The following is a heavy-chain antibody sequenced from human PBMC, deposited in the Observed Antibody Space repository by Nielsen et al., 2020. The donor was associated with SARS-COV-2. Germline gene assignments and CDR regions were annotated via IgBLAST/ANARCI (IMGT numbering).Heavy chain of an antibody. V-gene: IGHV1-46*01. J-gene: IGHJ4*02. CDR2: INPSGGST. Sequence: ASVKVSCKASGYTFTSYYMHWVRQAPGQGLEWMGIINPSGGSTSYAQKFQGRVTMTSDTSTSTVDMELSSLRSEDTAVYYCAKSPVDSSSWWAFDYWGQGTLVTVSA. CDR1: GYTFTSYY. CDR3: AKSPVDSSSWWAFDY. D-gene: IGHD6-13*01.